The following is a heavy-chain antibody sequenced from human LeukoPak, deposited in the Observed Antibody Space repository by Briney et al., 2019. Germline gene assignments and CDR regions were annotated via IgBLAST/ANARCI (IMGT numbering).Heavy chain of an antibody. CDR1: GFTFSSYW. Sequence: PGGSLRLSCAASGFTFSSYWMSWVRQAPGKGLEWVANIKQDGSEKYYVDSVKGRFTISRDNAKNSLYLQMNSLRAEDTAVYYCARDRYSSGWYGSGYWGQGTLVTVSS. CDR3: ARDRYSSGWYGSGY. D-gene: IGHD6-19*01. V-gene: IGHV3-7*01. J-gene: IGHJ4*02. CDR2: IKQDGSEK.